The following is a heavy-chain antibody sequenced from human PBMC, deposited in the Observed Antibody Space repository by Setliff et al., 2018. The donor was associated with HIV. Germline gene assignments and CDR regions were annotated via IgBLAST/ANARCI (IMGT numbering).Heavy chain of an antibody. CDR1: SDSIRAYF. D-gene: IGHD6-6*01. CDR3: ASEAWTSYRSSSGYYYYYMDV. CDR2: IYCSGTT. Sequence: KPSETLSLTCTVSSDSIRAYFWTWVRQPAGKGLEWIGYIYCSGTTKYNPSLKSRVTISVDTSKNQFSLKLSPVTAADTAVYYCASEAWTSYRSSSGYYYYYMDVWGKGTTVTVSS. V-gene: IGHV4-59*01. J-gene: IGHJ6*03.